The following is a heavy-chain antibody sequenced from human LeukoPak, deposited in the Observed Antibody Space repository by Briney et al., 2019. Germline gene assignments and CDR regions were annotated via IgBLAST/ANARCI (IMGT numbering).Heavy chain of an antibody. D-gene: IGHD3-10*01. CDR3: AAYYGSGSVNYYRGMDI. J-gene: IGHJ6*02. Sequence: PGGSLRLSCAASGFSFSSFWMHWVRQAPGKGLEWVSRISPDGHTTTDADSVKGRFTISRDNAKKLLVLEMKSLRSEDTAVYYCAAYYGSGSVNYYRGMDIWGQGTTVTVSS. V-gene: IGHV3-74*01. CDR2: ISPDGHTT. CDR1: GFSFSSFW.